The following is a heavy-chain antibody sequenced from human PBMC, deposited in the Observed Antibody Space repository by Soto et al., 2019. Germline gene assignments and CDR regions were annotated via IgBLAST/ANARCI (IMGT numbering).Heavy chain of an antibody. CDR3: ARVPSSFSGSYDGSMAPRYYYYGMDV. J-gene: IGHJ6*02. Sequence: PGESLKISCKGSGYSFTSYWISWVRQMPGKGLEWMGRIDPSDSYTNYSPSFQGHVTISADKSISTAHLQWSSLKASDTATYYCARVPSSFSGSYDGSMAPRYYYYGMDVWGQGTTVTVSS. CDR2: IDPSDSYT. V-gene: IGHV5-10-1*01. CDR1: GYSFTSYW. D-gene: IGHD3-10*01.